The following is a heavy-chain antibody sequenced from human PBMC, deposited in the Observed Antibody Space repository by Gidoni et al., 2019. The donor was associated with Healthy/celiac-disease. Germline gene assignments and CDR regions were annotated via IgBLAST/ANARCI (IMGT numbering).Heavy chain of an antibody. J-gene: IGHJ5*02. V-gene: IGHV4-59*08. CDR3: ARGGAASWFDP. CDR2: IYYSGST. Sequence: QVQLQESGPGLVKPSETLSLTCTVSGGSISSYYWSWIRQPPGKGLEWIGYIYYSGSTNYNPPLKSRVTISVDTSKNQFSLKLSSVTAADTAVYYCARGGAASWFDPWGQGTLVTVSS. CDR1: GGSISSYY. D-gene: IGHD6-25*01.